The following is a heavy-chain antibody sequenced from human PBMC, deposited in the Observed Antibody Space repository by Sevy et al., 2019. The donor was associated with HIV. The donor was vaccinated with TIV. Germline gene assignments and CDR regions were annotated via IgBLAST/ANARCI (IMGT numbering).Heavy chain of an antibody. CDR2: IRSKAYGGTT. CDR1: GFTFGDYA. D-gene: IGHD3-3*01. V-gene: IGHV3-49*03. J-gene: IGHJ4*02. CDR3: PRGDGSYDFWSGYYGPPNPALDY. Sequence: GGSLRLSCTASGFTFGDYAMSWFRQAPGKGLEWVGFIRSKAYGGTTEYAASVKGRFTNSRDVSKSIAYLQMNSLKTEDTAVYYCPRGDGSYDFWSGYYGPPNPALDYWGQGTLVTVSS.